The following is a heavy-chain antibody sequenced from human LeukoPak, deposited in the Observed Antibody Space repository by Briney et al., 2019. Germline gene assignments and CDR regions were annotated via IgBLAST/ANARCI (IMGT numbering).Heavy chain of an antibody. D-gene: IGHD5-12*01. J-gene: IGHJ4*02. CDR3: ARDLTGGIVATMVDY. V-gene: IGHV3-30-3*01. CDR1: GFTFSSYA. CDR2: ISYDGGNK. Sequence: GGSLRLSCAASGFTFSSYAMHWVRQAPGKGLEWVAVISYDGGNKYYADSVKGRFTISRDNSKNTLYLQMNSLRAEDTAVYYCARDLTGGIVATMVDYWGQGTLVTVSS.